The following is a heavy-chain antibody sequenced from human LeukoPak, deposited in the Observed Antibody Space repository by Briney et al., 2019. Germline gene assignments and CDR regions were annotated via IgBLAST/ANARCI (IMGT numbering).Heavy chain of an antibody. Sequence: SVKASCKASGGTFSSYAISWVRQAPGQGLEWMGRIIPIFGTANYAQKFQGRVTITTDESTSTAYMELSSLRSEDTAVYYCARDLYSSGYNWFDPWGQGTLVTVSS. CDR2: IIPIFGTA. V-gene: IGHV1-69*05. D-gene: IGHD3-22*01. CDR1: GGTFSSYA. CDR3: ARDLYSSGYNWFDP. J-gene: IGHJ5*02.